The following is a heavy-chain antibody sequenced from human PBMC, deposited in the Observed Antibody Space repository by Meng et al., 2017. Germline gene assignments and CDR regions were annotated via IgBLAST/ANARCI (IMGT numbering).Heavy chain of an antibody. D-gene: IGHD6-13*01. CDR1: GLRFPDAW. Sequence: EGGLWGVGGGLVKPGGSLRPPVVASGLRFPDAWMSWVRQAPGKGLEWVGRIERKSDGGTIYYAAPVKGRFTISRDDSKNTLHLQMDSLINEDTAVYFCATGAAAADHWGQGTLVTVSS. CDR2: IERKSDGGTI. J-gene: IGHJ4*02. CDR3: ATGAAAADH. V-gene: IGHV3-15*04.